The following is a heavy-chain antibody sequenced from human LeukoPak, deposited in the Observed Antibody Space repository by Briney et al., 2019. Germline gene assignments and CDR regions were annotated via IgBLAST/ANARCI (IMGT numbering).Heavy chain of an antibody. Sequence: GGSLRLSCAASGFTSSSYAMSWVRQAPGKGLEWVSYISSSSGSSSTIYYIDSVMGRFTISRDNAKNSLFLQMHRLRPEDTAVYYCARDSASVGHNDGFDFWGHGTMVTISS. CDR2: ISSSSGSSSTI. V-gene: IGHV3-48*04. D-gene: IGHD2-15*01. J-gene: IGHJ3*01. CDR3: ARDSASVGHNDGFDF. CDR1: GFTSSSYA.